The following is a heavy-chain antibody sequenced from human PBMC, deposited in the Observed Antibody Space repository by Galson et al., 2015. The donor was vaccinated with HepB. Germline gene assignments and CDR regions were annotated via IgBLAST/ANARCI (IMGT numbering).Heavy chain of an antibody. Sequence: SLRLSCAASGFTFSSYGMHWVRQAPGKGLEWVAVIWYGGSNKYYADSVKGRFTISRDNSKNTLYLQMNSLRAEDTAVYYCARDGGPAAPYGVDVWGQGTTVTVSS. D-gene: IGHD6-13*01. J-gene: IGHJ6*02. CDR1: GFTFSSYG. V-gene: IGHV3-33*01. CDR3: ARDGGPAAPYGVDV. CDR2: IWYGGSNK.